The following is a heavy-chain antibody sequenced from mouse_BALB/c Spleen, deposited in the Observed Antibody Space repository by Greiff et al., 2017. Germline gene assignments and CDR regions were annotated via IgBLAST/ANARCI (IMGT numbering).Heavy chain of an antibody. J-gene: IGHJ4*01. CDR2: INPSTGYT. CDR3: ARRQLGLRSYAMDY. D-gene: IGHD3-2*01. V-gene: IGHV1-7*01. Sequence: VQLQQSGAELAKPGASVKMSCKASGYTFTSYWMHWVKQRPGQGLEWIGYINPSTGYTEYNQKFKDKATLTADKSSSTAYMQLSSLTSEDSAVYYCARRQLGLRSYAMDYWGQGTSVTVSS. CDR1: GYTFTSYW.